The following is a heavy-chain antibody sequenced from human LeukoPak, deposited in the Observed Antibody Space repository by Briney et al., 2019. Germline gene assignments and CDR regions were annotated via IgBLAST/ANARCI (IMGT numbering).Heavy chain of an antibody. D-gene: IGHD3-22*01. CDR1: GFTFDDYG. J-gene: IGHJ4*02. CDR2: INWNGGST. Sequence: GGSLRLSCAASGFTFDDYGMSWVRQAPGKGLEWVSDINWNGGSTGYADSVKGRFTISRDNAKNSLYLQMNSLRAEDTALYHCARVDYYDSSGYYYAPLDYWGQGTLVTVSS. V-gene: IGHV3-20*01. CDR3: ARVDYYDSSGYYYAPLDY.